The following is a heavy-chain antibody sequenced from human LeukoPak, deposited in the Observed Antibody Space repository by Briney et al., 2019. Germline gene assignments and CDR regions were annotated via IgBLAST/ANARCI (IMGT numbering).Heavy chain of an antibody. J-gene: IGHJ4*02. D-gene: IGHD2-21*01. CDR1: GFTFSSYS. Sequence: GGALRLSCAASGFTFSSYSMNWVRQAPGEGLGWVSSISSSSSYIYYADSVKGRFTISRDDSKNTLYLQMNNLRAEDTALYYCAKDIFRWAFDYWGQGALVTVSP. CDR3: AKDIFRWAFDY. V-gene: IGHV3-21*04. CDR2: ISSSSSYI.